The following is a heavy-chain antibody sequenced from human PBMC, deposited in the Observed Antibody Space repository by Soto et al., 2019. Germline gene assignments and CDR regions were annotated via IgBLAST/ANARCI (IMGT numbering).Heavy chain of an antibody. V-gene: IGHV4-39*01. CDR2: IYYSGST. Sequence: SETVSLTVTVSGGSIISSSCFWGWIRQPPGKGLEWIGSIYYSGSTYYNPSLKSRVTISVDTSKNQFSLKLSSVTAADTVVFYCAGHPNGYSGYDSDYWGQGTLVTVSS. D-gene: IGHD5-12*01. J-gene: IGHJ4*02. CDR3: AGHPNGYSGYDSDY. CDR1: GGSIISSSCF.